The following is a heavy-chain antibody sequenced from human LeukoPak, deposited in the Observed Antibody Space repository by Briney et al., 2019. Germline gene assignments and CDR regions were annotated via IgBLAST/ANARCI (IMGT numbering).Heavy chain of an antibody. D-gene: IGHD3-3*01. CDR3: ATVSPRFGVDDYFDY. Sequence: ASVKVSCKVSGYTLTELSMHWVRQAPGKGLEWMRGFDPEDGETIYAQKFQGRVTMTEDTSTDTAYMELSSLRSEDTAVYYCATVSPRFGVDDYFDYWGQGTLVTVSS. CDR1: GYTLTELS. J-gene: IGHJ4*01. V-gene: IGHV1-24*01. CDR2: FDPEDGET.